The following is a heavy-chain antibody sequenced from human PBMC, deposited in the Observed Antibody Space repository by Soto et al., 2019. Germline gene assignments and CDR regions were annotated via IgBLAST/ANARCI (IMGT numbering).Heavy chain of an antibody. D-gene: IGHD4-4*01. CDR2: ISFSGENT. CDR3: ARWEHYSNYDYFDR. V-gene: IGHV3-23*01. Sequence: EVKVLESGGGLVQPGESLRLSCVASGFNFRDHVMAWVRQIPEKGLEWVSGISFSGENTDHAESVKGRFTISRDNSRSSVFLQMDSRRVQDTAFYYCARWEHYSNYDYFDRWGQGTLVTVSP. J-gene: IGHJ4*02. CDR1: GFNFRDHV.